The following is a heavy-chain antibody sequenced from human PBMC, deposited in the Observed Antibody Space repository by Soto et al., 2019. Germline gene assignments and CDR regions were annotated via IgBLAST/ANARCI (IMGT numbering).Heavy chain of an antibody. CDR1: GGPLSSYY. CDR2: IYTSGST. J-gene: IGHJ6*02. CDR3: ARSSRAAAGTFLDV. V-gene: IGHV4-4*07. Sequence: QVQLQESGPGLVKPSETLALTCTGSGGPLSSYYWSWIRQPAWKGLEWIGRIYTSGSTNYNPTLKSRVTMRVERSENQFCLKLRSVTAADTAVYYCARSSRAAAGTFLDVWGQGPPVTVSS. D-gene: IGHD6-13*01.